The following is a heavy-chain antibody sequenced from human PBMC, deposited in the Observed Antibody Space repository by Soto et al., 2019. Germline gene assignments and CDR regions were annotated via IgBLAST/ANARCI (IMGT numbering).Heavy chain of an antibody. CDR1: GGSISPYY. D-gene: IGHD3-16*01. CDR2: IYYSGST. CDR3: ARVWGYYFDY. V-gene: IGHV4-59*01. Sequence: PSETLSLTCTVSGGSISPYYWSWIRQPPGKGLEWVGYIYYSGSTNYNPSLKSRVTISVDTSKNQFSLKLSSVTAADTAVYYCARVWGYYFDYWGQGTLVTVSS. J-gene: IGHJ4*02.